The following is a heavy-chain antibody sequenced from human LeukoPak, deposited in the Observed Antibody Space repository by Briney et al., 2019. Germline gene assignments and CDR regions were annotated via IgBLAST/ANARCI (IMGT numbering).Heavy chain of an antibody. V-gene: IGHV4-59*01. CDR1: GVSISDYY. CDR2: IYNSGSP. CDR3: ARVSRLGSGSYYKRPFDF. J-gene: IGHJ4*02. Sequence: PSETLSLTCTVSGVSISDYYWTWIRQPPGKGLEWIGYIYNSGSPNYIPSLKSRVTISLDTSNNQFSLKLNSVTAADTAVYYCARVSRLGSGSYYKRPFDFWGQGTLVTVSS. D-gene: IGHD3-10*01.